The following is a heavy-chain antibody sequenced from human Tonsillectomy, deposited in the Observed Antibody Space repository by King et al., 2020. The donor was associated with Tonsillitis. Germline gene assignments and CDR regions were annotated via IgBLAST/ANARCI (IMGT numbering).Heavy chain of an antibody. V-gene: IGHV3-72*01. J-gene: IGHJ6*02. CDR1: GFIFSNHD. D-gene: IGHD5-12*01. CDR2: IRNKANGYIT. CDR3: ARAGYAHGLDV. Sequence: VQLVESGGGLVQPGGSLRLSCAASGFIFSNHDMDWVRQAPGKGLEWVGIRNKANGYITEYAASLKGRFTISRDEASLYLQMNSLKIEDTAIYYCARAGYAHGLDVWGQGTTVTVSS.